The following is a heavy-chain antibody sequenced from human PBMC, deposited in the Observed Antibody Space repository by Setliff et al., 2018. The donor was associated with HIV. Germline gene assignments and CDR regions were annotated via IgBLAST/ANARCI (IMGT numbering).Heavy chain of an antibody. CDR2: IYPGDSET. CDR3: ARGSSSVNYYHYGLDV. V-gene: IGHV5-51*01. CDR1: GYSFTDYW. D-gene: IGHD3-10*01. J-gene: IGHJ6*02. Sequence: GESLKISCRASGYSFTDYWIGWVRQMPGKGLECMGIIYPGDSETKYSPSFQGQVTISVDKSFNTAYLQWSSLRASDTTMYYCARGSSSVNYYHYGLDVWGQGTTVTVSS.